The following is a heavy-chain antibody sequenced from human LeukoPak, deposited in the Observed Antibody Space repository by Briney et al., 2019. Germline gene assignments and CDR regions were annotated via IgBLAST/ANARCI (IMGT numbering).Heavy chain of an antibody. CDR3: AKGPRYGDPYYFDY. CDR2: ISGSGGST. Sequence: GGSLRLSFAASGFTFSSYAMSWVRQAPGKGLEWVSAISGSGGSTYYADSVKGRFTISRDNSKNTLYLQMDSLRAEDTAVYYCAKGPRYGDPYYFDYWGQGTLVTVSS. D-gene: IGHD4-17*01. V-gene: IGHV3-23*01. CDR1: GFTFSSYA. J-gene: IGHJ4*02.